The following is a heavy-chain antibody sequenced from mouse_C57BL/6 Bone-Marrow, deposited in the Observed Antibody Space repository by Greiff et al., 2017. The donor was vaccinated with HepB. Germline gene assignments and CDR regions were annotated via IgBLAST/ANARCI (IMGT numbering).Heavy chain of an antibody. D-gene: IGHD2-3*01. J-gene: IGHJ3*01. Sequence: QVQLQQSGPELVKPGASVKISCKASGYAFSSSWMNWVKQRPGKGLEWIGRIYPGDGDTNYNGKFKGKATLTADKSSSTAYMQLSSLTSEDSAVYFCARERGWLLPFAYWGQGTLVTVSA. CDR3: ARERGWLLPFAY. CDR1: GYAFSSSW. V-gene: IGHV1-82*01. CDR2: IYPGDGDT.